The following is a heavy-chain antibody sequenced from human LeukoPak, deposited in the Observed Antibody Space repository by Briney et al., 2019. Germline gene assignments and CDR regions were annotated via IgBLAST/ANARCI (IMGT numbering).Heavy chain of an antibody. V-gene: IGHV3-48*03. D-gene: IGHD5-24*01. CDR1: GFTFSSYE. J-gene: IGHJ6*03. Sequence: GGSLRLSCAASGFTFSSYEMNWVRQAPGNGLEWVSYISSSGSTIYYADSVKGRFTISRDNAKNSLYLQMNSLRAEDTAVYYCARSREETPLEYYMDVWGKGTTVTVSS. CDR2: ISSSGSTI. CDR3: ARSREETPLEYYMDV.